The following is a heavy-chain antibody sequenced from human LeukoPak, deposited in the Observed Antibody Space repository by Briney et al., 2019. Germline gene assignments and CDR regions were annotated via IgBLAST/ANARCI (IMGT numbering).Heavy chain of an antibody. J-gene: IGHJ4*02. CDR1: GFTFGSFS. CDR2: ILHTGPT. V-gene: IGHV4-4*02. D-gene: IGHD1-26*01. CDR3: VRGGTYYLPY. Sequence: PGGSLRLSCAASGFTFGSFSMSWVRQAPGKGLEWIGEILHTGPTNFNPSLKSRVTISMDKSKNQLSLRLNSVTAADTAIYYCVRGGTYYLPYWGQGILVTVSS.